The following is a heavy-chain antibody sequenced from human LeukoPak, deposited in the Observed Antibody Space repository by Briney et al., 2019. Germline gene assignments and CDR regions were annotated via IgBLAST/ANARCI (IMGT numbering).Heavy chain of an antibody. J-gene: IGHJ4*02. D-gene: IGHD3-22*01. Sequence: PGGSLRLSCVASGLPFSDYWMSRVRQAPGKGLEWVANIKQDESEKYYVDSVRGRFTISRDNAKTSLYLQMNSLRVEDTAVYYCARGSHSSSYGFDYWGQGALVTVSS. CDR2: IKQDESEK. CDR1: GLPFSDYW. CDR3: ARGSHSSSYGFDY. V-gene: IGHV3-7*01.